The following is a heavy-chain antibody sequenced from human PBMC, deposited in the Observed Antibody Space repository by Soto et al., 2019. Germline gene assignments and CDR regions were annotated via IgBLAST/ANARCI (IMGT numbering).Heavy chain of an antibody. CDR1: GFTFSSYA. CDR2: ISGGGGST. D-gene: IGHD5-12*01. V-gene: IGHV3-23*01. Sequence: GGSLRLSCAASGFTFSSYAMSWVRQAPGKGLEWVSAISGGGGSTYYADSVKGRFTISRDNSKNTLHLQVNSLRAEDTAVYYCAKCTFRGYDLDAFDIWGQGTMVTVSS. J-gene: IGHJ3*02. CDR3: AKCTFRGYDLDAFDI.